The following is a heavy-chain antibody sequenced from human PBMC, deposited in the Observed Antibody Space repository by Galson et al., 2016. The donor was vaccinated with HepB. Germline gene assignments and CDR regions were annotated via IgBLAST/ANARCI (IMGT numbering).Heavy chain of an antibody. J-gene: IGHJ4*02. Sequence: SETLSLTCSVSGYSISSGYYWVWIRQSPRKGLEWIGSIYHSGTTYYNPSLKSRITISIDTSKNQFSLSLNSVTAADTAVYYCARCHPQGFRAGYYFFDSWGQGTLVTVSS. D-gene: IGHD5-24*01. V-gene: IGHV4-38-2*02. CDR2: IYHSGTT. CDR3: ARCHPQGFRAGYYFFDS. CDR1: GYSISSGYY.